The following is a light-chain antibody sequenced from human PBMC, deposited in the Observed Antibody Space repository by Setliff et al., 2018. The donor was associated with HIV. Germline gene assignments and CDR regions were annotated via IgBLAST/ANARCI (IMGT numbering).Light chain of an antibody. CDR2: QAS. V-gene: IGLV2-23*01. CDR3: CSNTGSNTYV. Sequence: QSALAQPASVSGSPGQSITISCTGTSGDVGRYNLVSWYQQQPGKPPKLMIYQASKRPSGVSNRFSGSKSGNTASLTISGLQAEDEADSYCCSNTGSNTYVFGTVTKVTV. CDR1: SGDVGRYNL. J-gene: IGLJ1*01.